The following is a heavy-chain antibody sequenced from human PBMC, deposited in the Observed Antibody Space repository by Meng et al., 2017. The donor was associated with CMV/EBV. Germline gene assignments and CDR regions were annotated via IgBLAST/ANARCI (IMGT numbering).Heavy chain of an antibody. V-gene: IGHV3-11*01. CDR2: ISSSGSTI. Sequence: GESLKISCAASGFTFSDYYMSWIRQAPGKGLEWVSYISSSGSTIYYADSVKGRFTISRDNAKNSLYLQMNSLRAEDTAVYYCARDRGKEYQLPDDYYYYGMDVWGQGTTVTVSS. D-gene: IGHD2-2*01. CDR3: ARDRGKEYQLPDDYYYYGMDV. J-gene: IGHJ6*02. CDR1: GFTFSDYY.